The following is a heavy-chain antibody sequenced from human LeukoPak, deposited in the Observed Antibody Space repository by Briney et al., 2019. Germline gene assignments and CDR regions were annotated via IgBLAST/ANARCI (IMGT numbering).Heavy chain of an antibody. J-gene: IGHJ4*02. Sequence: GGSLRLSCAASGFTFSSYAMSWVRQAPGRGLEWVSAISGSGGSTYYADSVKGRFTISRDNSKNTLYLQMNSLRAEDTAVYYCAKVISGQYYDSSGYYSWGQGTLVTVSS. CDR3: AKVISGQYYDSSGYYS. V-gene: IGHV3-23*01. CDR2: ISGSGGST. CDR1: GFTFSSYA. D-gene: IGHD3-22*01.